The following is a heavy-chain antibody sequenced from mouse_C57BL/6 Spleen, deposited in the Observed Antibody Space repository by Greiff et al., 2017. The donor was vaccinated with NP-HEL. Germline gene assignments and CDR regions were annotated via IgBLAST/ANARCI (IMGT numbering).Heavy chain of an antibody. V-gene: IGHV3-6*01. CDR3: ARDWDEH. J-gene: IGHJ2*01. CDR1: GYSITSGYY. CDR2: ISYDGSN. Sequence: DVKLQESGPGLVKPSQSLSLTCSVTGYSITSGYYWNWIRQFPGNKLEWMGYISYDGSNNYNPSLKNRISITRDTSKNQFFLKLNSVTTEDTATYYCARDWDEHWGQGTTLTVSS. D-gene: IGHD4-1*01.